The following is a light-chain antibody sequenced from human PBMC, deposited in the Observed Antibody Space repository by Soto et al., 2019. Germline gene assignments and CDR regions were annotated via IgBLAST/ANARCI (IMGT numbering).Light chain of an antibody. J-gene: IGLJ3*02. CDR2: GNS. V-gene: IGLV1-40*01. CDR3: QSYDNSLSASV. Sequence: QSVLTQPPSVSGAPGQRVTISCTGSSSNTGAGYDVHWYQHLPGTAPKLLISGNSNRPSGVPDRFAGSKSGTSASLAITGLQAEYEADYYCQSYDNSLSASVFGGGTKLTVL. CDR1: SSNTGAGYD.